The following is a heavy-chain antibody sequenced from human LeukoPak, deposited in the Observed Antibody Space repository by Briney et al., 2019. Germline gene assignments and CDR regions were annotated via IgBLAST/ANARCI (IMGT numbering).Heavy chain of an antibody. CDR1: GFMFSSNW. CDR3: AKEGRSLQTY. D-gene: IGHD5-24*01. J-gene: IGHJ4*02. V-gene: IGHV3-7*03. CDR2: IKEDGTGT. Sequence: SGGSLRLSCAASGFMFSSNWMSWVRLAPGKGLEWVANIKEDGTGTYYVDSVKGRFTISRDNAKNSLYLQMNSLRVEDTAVYYCAKEGRSLQTYWGQGTLVTVSS.